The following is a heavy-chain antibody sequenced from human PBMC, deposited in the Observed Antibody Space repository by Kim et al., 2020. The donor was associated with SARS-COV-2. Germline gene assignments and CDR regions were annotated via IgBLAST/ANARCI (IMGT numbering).Heavy chain of an antibody. J-gene: IGHJ2*01. V-gene: IGHV3-11*06. Sequence: RFTISRDNAKNSLYLQMNSLRAEDTAVYYCARLNYYGSGSYSATYWYFDLWGRGTLVTVSS. D-gene: IGHD3-10*01. CDR3: ARLNYYGSGSYSATYWYFDL.